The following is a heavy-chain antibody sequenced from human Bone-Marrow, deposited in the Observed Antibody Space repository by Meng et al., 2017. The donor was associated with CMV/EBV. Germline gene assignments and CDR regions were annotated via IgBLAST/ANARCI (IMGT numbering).Heavy chain of an antibody. D-gene: IGHD6-19*01. CDR3: ARRSFIAVAAGGYFFDY. CDR2: MYYSGST. Sequence: GSLRLSCTVSGGSIDSRGYYWGWIRQSPGKGLEWIGSMYYSGSTYYNSSLKSRVTMSVDTPKNQLSLKLSSVTAADTAVYYCARRSFIAVAAGGYFFDYWGQGTLVTVSS. J-gene: IGHJ4*02. CDR1: GGSIDSRGYY. V-gene: IGHV4-39*01.